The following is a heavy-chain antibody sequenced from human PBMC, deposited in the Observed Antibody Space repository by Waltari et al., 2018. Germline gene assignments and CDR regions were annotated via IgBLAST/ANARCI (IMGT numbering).Heavy chain of an antibody. V-gene: IGHV4-38-2*02. Sequence: QVQLRESGPGLVRSSETLSPTCTVAGHSVNSDFYWAWIRQSPGSGLAWIASIYPNGSSHYNSSLKSRVSISTDMSTKQFFLTLTHLTAADTAVYYCAEEGNTTAGLFDSWGQGTLVTVSS. CDR2: IYPNGSS. J-gene: IGHJ4*02. CDR1: GHSVNSDFY. CDR3: AEEGNTTAGLFDS. D-gene: IGHD6-25*01.